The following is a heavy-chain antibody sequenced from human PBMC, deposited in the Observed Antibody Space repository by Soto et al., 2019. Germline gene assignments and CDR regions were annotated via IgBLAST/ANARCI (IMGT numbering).Heavy chain of an antibody. Sequence: GASVKVSGKASGGTCSSYAISWVRQAPGQGLEWMGGIIPIFGTANYAQKFQGRVTITADKSTSTAYMELSSLRSEDTAVYYCASNIVVVPAAIRGWFDPWGQGTLVTVSS. D-gene: IGHD2-2*02. CDR1: GGTCSSYA. V-gene: IGHV1-69*06. J-gene: IGHJ5*02. CDR2: IIPIFGTA. CDR3: ASNIVVVPAAIRGWFDP.